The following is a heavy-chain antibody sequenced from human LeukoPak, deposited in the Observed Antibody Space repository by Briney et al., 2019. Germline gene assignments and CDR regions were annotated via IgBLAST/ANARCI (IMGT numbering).Heavy chain of an antibody. V-gene: IGHV1-18*01. Sequence: GASVKVSGKASGYTFNRYGISWVRQAPGQGLEWMGWISAYNGNTNYAQKVQGRVTMTTNTSTSTAYMELRSLRSDDTAVYYCAREGAYGDFEYWGQGTLVTVSS. CDR3: AREGAYGDFEY. D-gene: IGHD4-17*01. CDR1: GYTFNRYG. CDR2: ISAYNGNT. J-gene: IGHJ4*02.